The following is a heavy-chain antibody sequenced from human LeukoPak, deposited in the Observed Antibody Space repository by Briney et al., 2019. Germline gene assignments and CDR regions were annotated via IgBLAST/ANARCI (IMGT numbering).Heavy chain of an antibody. Sequence: GGSLRLSCAASGFTFSSYAMHWVRQAPGKGLEYVSAISSNGGSTYYANSVKGRFTISRDNSKNTLYLQMGSLRAEDMAVYYCAKSTGTTSYYYYMDVWGKGTTVTISS. CDR1: GFTFSSYA. V-gene: IGHV3-64*01. J-gene: IGHJ6*03. D-gene: IGHD1-1*01. CDR2: ISSNGGST. CDR3: AKSTGTTSYYYYMDV.